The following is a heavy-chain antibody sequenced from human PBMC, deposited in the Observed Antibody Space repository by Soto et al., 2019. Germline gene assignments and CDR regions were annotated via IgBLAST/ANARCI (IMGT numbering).Heavy chain of an antibody. CDR1: GGSFSGYY. CDR2: INHSGST. D-gene: IGHD1-7*01. CDR3: VRGRAGRKTKYYFDY. V-gene: IGHV4-34*01. J-gene: IGHJ4*02. Sequence: QVQLQQWGAGLLKPSETLSLTCAVYGGSFSGYYWSWIRQPPGKGLEWIGEINHSGSTNYNPSLKSRVTISVDTSKNQFSLKLSSVTAADTAVYYCVRGRAGRKTKYYFDYWGQGTLVTVSS.